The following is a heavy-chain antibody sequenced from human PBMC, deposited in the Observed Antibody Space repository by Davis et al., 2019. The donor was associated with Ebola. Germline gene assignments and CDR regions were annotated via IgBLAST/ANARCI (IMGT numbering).Heavy chain of an antibody. V-gene: IGHV7-4-1*02. CDR1: GYTFTSYG. D-gene: IGHD1-26*01. CDR2: INTNTGNP. J-gene: IGHJ5*02. Sequence: AASVKVSCKASGYTFTSYGISWVRQAPGQGLEWMGWINTNTGNPTYAQGFTGRFVFSLDTSVSTAYLQISSLKAEDTAVYYCTRGGALDPWGQGTLVTVSS. CDR3: TRGGALDP.